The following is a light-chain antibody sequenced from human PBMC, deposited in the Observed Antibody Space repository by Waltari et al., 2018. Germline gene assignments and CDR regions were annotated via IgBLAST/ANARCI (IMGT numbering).Light chain of an antibody. CDR3: QQYDSSPLT. CDR2: GAA. V-gene: IGKV3-20*01. J-gene: IGKJ4*02. Sequence: CRASQTVRTTYLAWYQQKPGQAPTLLIYGAASRATGIPDRFSGSGAGTDFSLTISSLEPEDFAVYYGQQYDSSPLTFGGGTKVEIK. CDR1: QTVRTTY.